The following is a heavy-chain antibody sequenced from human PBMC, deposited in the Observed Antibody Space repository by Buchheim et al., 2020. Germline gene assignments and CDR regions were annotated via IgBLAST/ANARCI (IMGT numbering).Heavy chain of an antibody. Sequence: QVQLVESGGGVVQPGRSLRLSCAASGFIFSIYGIHWVRQAPGKGLEWVALISYDGNNKHYADSVKGRFTISRDNSNNALYLQMNSLRAEDTAVYYCAKDSVLETTYYCYGMDVWGQGTT. V-gene: IGHV3-30*18. CDR2: ISYDGNNK. CDR3: AKDSVLETTYYCYGMDV. D-gene: IGHD1-7*01. J-gene: IGHJ6*02. CDR1: GFIFSIYG.